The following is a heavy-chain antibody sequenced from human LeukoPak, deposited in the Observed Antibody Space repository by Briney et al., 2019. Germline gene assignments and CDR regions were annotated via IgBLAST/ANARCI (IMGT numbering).Heavy chain of an antibody. CDR2: IIPIFGTA. J-gene: IGHJ3*02. CDR3: ARECIAAAGTGAFDI. CDR1: GGTFSSYA. D-gene: IGHD6-13*01. Sequence: GASVKVSCKASGGTFSSYAISWVRQAPGQGLEWRGGIIPIFGTANYEQKFQGRVPINPDGSTSPDYIELSSLRPEGTAVYYCARECIAAAGTGAFDIWGQGTMVTVSS. V-gene: IGHV1-69*13.